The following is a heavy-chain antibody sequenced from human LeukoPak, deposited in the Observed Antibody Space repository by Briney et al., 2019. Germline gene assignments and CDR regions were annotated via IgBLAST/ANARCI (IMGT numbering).Heavy chain of an antibody. J-gene: IGHJ6*02. CDR1: GGSISSTSFY. CDR2: FFYSWTT. D-gene: IGHD2-21*02. Sequence: SETLSLTCAVSGGSISSTSFYWGWIRQPPGKGLEWIGTFFYSWTTFYNPSLKSRVTISADTSKNQLSLKLNSVTAADTALYYCAASYCGGDCYPYSYYGSDVWGLGTTVIVSS. V-gene: IGHV4-39*01. CDR3: AASYCGGDCYPYSYYGSDV.